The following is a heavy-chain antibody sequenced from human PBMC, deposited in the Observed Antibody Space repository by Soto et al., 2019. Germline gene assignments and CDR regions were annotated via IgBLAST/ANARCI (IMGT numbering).Heavy chain of an antibody. CDR3: ASGIAARPGTYYDILTGSGYFDY. Sequence: PSETLSLTCAVYGGSFSGYYWSWIRQPPGKGLEWIGEINHSGSTNYNPSLKSRVTISVDTSKNQFSLKLSSVTAADTAVYYCASGIAARPGTYYDILTGSGYFDYWGQGTPVTVSS. CDR1: GGSFSGYY. V-gene: IGHV4-34*01. CDR2: INHSGST. D-gene: IGHD3-9*01. J-gene: IGHJ4*02.